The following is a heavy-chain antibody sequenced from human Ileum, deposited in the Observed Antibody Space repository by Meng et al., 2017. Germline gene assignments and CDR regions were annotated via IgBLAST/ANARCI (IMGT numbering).Heavy chain of an antibody. CDR1: GFTFSCYW. Sequence: GESLKISCAASGFTFSCYWMHWVRPAPGKGLVWVSRINSDGSSTSYADSVKGRFTIYRDNAKNTLYLQMNSLRAEDTAVYYCVRGVNESYYGMDVWGQGTTVTVS. J-gene: IGHJ6*02. CDR3: VRGVNESYYGMDV. CDR2: INSDGSST. V-gene: IGHV3-74*01. D-gene: IGHD3-10*01.